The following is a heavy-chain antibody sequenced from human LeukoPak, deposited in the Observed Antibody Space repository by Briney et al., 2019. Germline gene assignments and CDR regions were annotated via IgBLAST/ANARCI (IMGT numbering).Heavy chain of an antibody. Sequence: PGGSLRLSCVASGFTFSEYNMNWVRLAPGKGLEWLSYITGSSSIIYYADSVKGRFTISRDNANNSLYLQMNSLRAEDTAIYYCARSFYYTSGSIWGQGTLVTVSS. D-gene: IGHD3-22*01. CDR3: ARSFYYTSGSI. J-gene: IGHJ4*02. CDR2: ITGSSSII. CDR1: GFTFSEYN. V-gene: IGHV3-48*01.